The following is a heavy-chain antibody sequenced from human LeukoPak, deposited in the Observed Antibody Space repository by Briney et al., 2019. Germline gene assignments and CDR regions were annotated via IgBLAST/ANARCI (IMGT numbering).Heavy chain of an antibody. Sequence: PGGSLRLSCAASGFTFSSYGMSWVRQAPGKGLEWVSAISGSGGSKYYADSVKGRFTISRDNSKNTLYLQMNSLRTEDTAVYYCAKFGANYVRTPLGYIENWGQGNLVTVSS. V-gene: IGHV3-23*01. J-gene: IGHJ4*02. CDR1: GFTFSSYG. D-gene: IGHD3-10*02. CDR3: AKFGANYVRTPLGYIEN. CDR2: ISGSGGSK.